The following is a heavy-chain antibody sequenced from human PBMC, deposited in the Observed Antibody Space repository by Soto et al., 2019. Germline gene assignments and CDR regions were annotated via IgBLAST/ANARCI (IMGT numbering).Heavy chain of an antibody. CDR3: ASPSGYYYGSGSYPSYAFDI. V-gene: IGHV5-51*01. Sequence: GESLKISCKGSGYSCISYWSVWVRQITGKGLEWMGIIYPGDSDTRYSPSFQGQVTISADKSISTAYLQWSSLKASDTAMYYCASPSGYYYGSGSYPSYAFDIWGQGTMVTVSS. J-gene: IGHJ3*02. CDR1: GYSCISYW. CDR2: IYPGDSDT. D-gene: IGHD3-10*01.